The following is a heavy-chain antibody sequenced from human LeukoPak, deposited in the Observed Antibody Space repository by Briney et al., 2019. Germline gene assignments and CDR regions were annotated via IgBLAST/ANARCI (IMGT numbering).Heavy chain of an antibody. D-gene: IGHD1-1*01. Sequence: PGGSLRLSCAASGFTFSSYAMSWVRQAPEKGLEWVSAISGNGDITYYADTVKGRFSGSRDNSKNTLYLQLNSLRAEDTAVYYWAKDLRGTLSSRGPFEYWGQGTLVTVSS. CDR3: AKDLRGTLSSRGPFEY. J-gene: IGHJ4*02. V-gene: IGHV3-23*01. CDR2: ISGNGDIT. CDR1: GFTFSSYA.